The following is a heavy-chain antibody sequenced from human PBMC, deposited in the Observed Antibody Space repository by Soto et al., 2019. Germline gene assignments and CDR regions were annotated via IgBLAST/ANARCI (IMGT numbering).Heavy chain of an antibody. V-gene: IGHV3-21*01. J-gene: IGHJ4*02. D-gene: IGHD2-2*01. CDR1: GFTFSSSS. CDR3: ARDFSVVGSTTD. Sequence: GGSLRLFCAASGFTFSSSSMNWVRQAQGKGLEWVSSISSSSSYIYYADSVKGRFTISRDNAKSSLYLQMNSLRAEDTAVYYCARDFSVVGSTTDWGQGTLVTVSS. CDR2: ISSSSSYI.